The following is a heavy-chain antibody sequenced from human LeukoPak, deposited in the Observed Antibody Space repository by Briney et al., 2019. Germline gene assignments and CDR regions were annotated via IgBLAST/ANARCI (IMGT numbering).Heavy chain of an antibody. CDR1: GGSIFGHY. J-gene: IGHJ4*02. CDR3: ARDTPHPRGNFFES. CDR2: IFGSGSS. Sequence: PSETLSLTCTVSGGSIFGHYWTWIRQPAGKGLEWIGRIFGSGSSRYSPSLKDRVTMSIDTSKHQIFLRLHSVTAADTAVYFCARDTPHPRGNFFESWGQGTLVTVSS. V-gene: IGHV4-4*07.